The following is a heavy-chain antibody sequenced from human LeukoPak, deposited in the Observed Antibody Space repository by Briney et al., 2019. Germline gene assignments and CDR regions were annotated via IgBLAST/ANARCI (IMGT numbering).Heavy chain of an antibody. V-gene: IGHV1-69*13. CDR1: GGTFSSYA. CDR2: IIPIFGTA. J-gene: IGHJ5*02. D-gene: IGHD1-7*01. Sequence: GASVKVSCKASGGTFSSYAISWVRQATGQGLEWMGGIIPIFGTANYAQKFQGRVTITADESTSTAYMELSSLRSEDTAVYYCARGVLDLRRGMGWFEPWGQGTLGTVSS. CDR3: ARGVLDLRRGMGWFEP.